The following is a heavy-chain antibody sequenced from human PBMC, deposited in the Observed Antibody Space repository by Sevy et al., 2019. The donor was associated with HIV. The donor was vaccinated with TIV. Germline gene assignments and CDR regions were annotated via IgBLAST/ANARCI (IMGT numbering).Heavy chain of an antibody. D-gene: IGHD6-19*01. J-gene: IGHJ4*02. CDR2: INTLSDTI. V-gene: IGHV3-48*01. CDR3: ARDASVAAYYFDF. Sequence: GGYLRLSCTASGFTFRRNSMNWVRQAPGKGLERLAYINTLSDTIKYADSVKGRFTISRDNAKNSLYLQMNSLRVEDTAVYYCARDASVAAYYFDFWGQGTLVTVSS. CDR1: GFTFRRNS.